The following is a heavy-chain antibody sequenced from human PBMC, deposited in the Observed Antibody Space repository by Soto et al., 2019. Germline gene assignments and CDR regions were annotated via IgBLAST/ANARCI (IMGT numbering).Heavy chain of an antibody. CDR3: AKGRVGIAAAGTLDY. D-gene: IGHD6-13*01. J-gene: IGHJ4*02. CDR1: EFTFNSYA. Sequence: EVQLLESGGGLVQPGGSLRLSCAASEFTFNSYAMNWVRQAPGKGLEWVSTISGTGGGTYYTDSVKGRFTISRDNSKNTLYLQMNSLRAEDTAVYYCAKGRVGIAAAGTLDYWGQGTLVTVSS. V-gene: IGHV3-23*01. CDR2: ISGTGGGT.